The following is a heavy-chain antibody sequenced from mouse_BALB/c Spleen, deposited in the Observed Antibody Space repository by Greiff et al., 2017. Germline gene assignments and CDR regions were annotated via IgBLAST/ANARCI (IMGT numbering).Heavy chain of an antibody. V-gene: IGHV2-9*02. CDR3: ARDGHGGFAY. CDR2: IWAGGST. CDR1: GFSLTSYG. J-gene: IGHJ3*01. D-gene: IGHD3-3*01. Sequence: VMLVESGPGLVAPSQSLSITCTVSGFSLTSYGVHWVRQPPGKGLEWLGVIWAGGSTNYNSALMSRLSISKDNSKSQVFLKMNSLQTDDTAMYYCARDGHGGFAYWGQGTLVTVSA.